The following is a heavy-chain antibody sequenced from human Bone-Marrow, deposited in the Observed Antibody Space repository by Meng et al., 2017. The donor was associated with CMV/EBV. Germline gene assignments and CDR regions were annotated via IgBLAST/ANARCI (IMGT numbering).Heavy chain of an antibody. CDR3: ARDPYSSGSTH. D-gene: IGHD6-19*01. J-gene: IGHJ4*02. Sequence: GESLKISCAASGFIFSSYAMYWVRQAPGEGLQWVAFIRSDGTNIHYRDSVKGRFTISRDNSKNTLYLQMNSLRAEDTAVYYCARDPYSSGSTHWGQGTRVT. CDR2: IRSDGTNI. V-gene: IGHV3-30*02. CDR1: GFIFSSYA.